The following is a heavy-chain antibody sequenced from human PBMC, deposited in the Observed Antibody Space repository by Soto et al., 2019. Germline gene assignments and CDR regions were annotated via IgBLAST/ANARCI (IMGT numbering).Heavy chain of an antibody. V-gene: IGHV4-34*01. CDR2: INNSRST. D-gene: IGHD6-19*01. CDR1: GGSFSGYY. Sequence: LSLTCAVYGGSFSGYYWSWIRQPPGKGLEWMGEINNSRSTNYNPSLKSRATISVDTSKNQFSLKLSSVTAADTAVYYCARGHYGGWYHKFDYWGQGTLVTVSS. CDR3: ARGHYGGWYHKFDY. J-gene: IGHJ4*02.